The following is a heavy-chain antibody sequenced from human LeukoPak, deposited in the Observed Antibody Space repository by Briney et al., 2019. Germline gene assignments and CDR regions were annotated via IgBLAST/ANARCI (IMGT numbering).Heavy chain of an antibody. J-gene: IGHJ5*02. Sequence: PGGSLRLSCAASGFTFSTYSMNGVREAPGKGVEWGSSNRRSSSYIYYADSVKGRFTISRDNAKNSLYLQMNSLRAEDTAVYYCAREGSSSMGDWFDPWGQGTLVTVSS. CDR3: AREGSSSMGDWFDP. CDR2: NRRSSSYI. D-gene: IGHD6-13*01. CDR1: GFTFSTYS. V-gene: IGHV3-21*01.